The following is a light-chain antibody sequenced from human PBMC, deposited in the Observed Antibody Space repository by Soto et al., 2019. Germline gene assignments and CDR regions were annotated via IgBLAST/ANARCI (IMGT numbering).Light chain of an antibody. CDR3: QVWDSSSDHVL. CDR1: NIGSKS. J-gene: IGLJ3*02. V-gene: IGLV3-21*02. Sequence: SYELTHPPSVSVAPGQTARITCERNNIGSKSVHWYQQRPGQAPDLVVYGDSDRPSGNPERFSGSNSENTATLTITRVEAGDEADYYCQVWDSSSDHVLFGGGTKLTVL. CDR2: GDS.